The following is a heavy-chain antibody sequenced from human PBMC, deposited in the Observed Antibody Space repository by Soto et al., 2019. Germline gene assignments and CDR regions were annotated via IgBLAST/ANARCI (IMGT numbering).Heavy chain of an antibody. CDR1: GFTFSDYY. Sequence: QVQLVESGGGLVKSGGSLRLSCVASGFTFSDYYMSWFRQAPGKGLEWIAYISNTGNTIYYADSVKGRFTISRDDANNSLLLQMNGLRADDTAVYYCARGTTGFLKGGRFDPWGQGTLVTVSS. CDR2: ISNTGNTI. D-gene: IGHD1-1*01. J-gene: IGHJ5*02. CDR3: ARGTTGFLKGGRFDP. V-gene: IGHV3-11*01.